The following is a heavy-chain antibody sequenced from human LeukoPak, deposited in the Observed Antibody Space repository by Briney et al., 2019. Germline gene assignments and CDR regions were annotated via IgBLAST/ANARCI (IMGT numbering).Heavy chain of an antibody. V-gene: IGHV3-23*01. J-gene: IGHJ5*02. CDR3: AKDGPLLWFGPTDA. CDR2: VSSTGSGT. D-gene: IGHD3-10*01. CDR1: GFTFSTYG. Sequence: GGSLRLSCVASGFTFSTYGMSWVRQAPGKGLEWVAAVSSTGSGTYYPDSLKGGFIISRDNSQNTVFLQMSSLRPEDTAFYFCAKDGPLLWFGPTDAWGQGILVTVSS.